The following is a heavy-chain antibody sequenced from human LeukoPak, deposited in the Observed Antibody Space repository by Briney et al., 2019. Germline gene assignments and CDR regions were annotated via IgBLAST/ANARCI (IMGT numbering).Heavy chain of an antibody. CDR1: GGSFSGYY. J-gene: IGHJ5*02. CDR3: ARAAYSSSLYPQNWFDP. CDR2: INHSGST. V-gene: IGHV4-34*01. D-gene: IGHD6-13*01. Sequence: SETLSLTCAVYGGSFSGYYWSWVRQPPGKGLEWIGEINHSGSTNYNPSLKSRVTISVDTSKNQFSLKLSSVTAADTAVYYCARAAYSSSLYPQNWFDPWGQGTLVTVSS.